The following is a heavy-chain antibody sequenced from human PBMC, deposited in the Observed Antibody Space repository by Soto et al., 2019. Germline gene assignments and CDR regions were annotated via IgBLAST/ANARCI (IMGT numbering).Heavy chain of an antibody. CDR3: AKCSVGTVRTSGWCNWFDP. CDR2: IRVGGGDT. J-gene: IGHJ5*02. CDR1: GFTFSSSA. V-gene: IGHV3-23*01. Sequence: EVRLLESGGGLAQPGGSRRLSCAAYGFTFSSSAMNWVRQAPGQGLEWVSSIRVGGGDTFYADSVRGRFTVSRDSSRNTLYLQLNSLRAEDTAIYYCAKCSVGTVRTSGWCNWFDPWGQGTLVTVSS. D-gene: IGHD6-19*01.